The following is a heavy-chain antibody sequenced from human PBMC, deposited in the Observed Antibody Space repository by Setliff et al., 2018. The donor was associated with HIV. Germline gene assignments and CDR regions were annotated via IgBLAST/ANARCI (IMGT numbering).Heavy chain of an antibody. CDR1: GGSISGSSYY. V-gene: IGHV4-39*01. CDR3: ARHGTWNSQRFHFDY. Sequence: SETLSLTCNVSGGSISGSSYYWGWISQPPGKGREWIGSIYHSGSASHNPSLKSRITISVDTSKNQFSLKLNSVTAADTAVYYCARHGTWNSQRFHFDYWGHGTPVTVSS. J-gene: IGHJ4*01. CDR2: IYHSGSA. D-gene: IGHD1-7*01.